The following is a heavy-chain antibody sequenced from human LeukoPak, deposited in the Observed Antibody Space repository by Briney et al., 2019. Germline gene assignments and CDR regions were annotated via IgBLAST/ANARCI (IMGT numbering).Heavy chain of an antibody. CDR3: AKQEGWELGDYYFDY. Sequence: GGSLRLSCVASGFRFGDFAMSWVRLAAGKGLEWVSSISGSVDGAYYADSVKGRFTISRDNSRNTMYLQTNSLRAEDTALYYCAKQEGWELGDYYFDYWGQGTLVTVSS. CDR2: ISGSVDGA. D-gene: IGHD1-26*01. CDR1: GFRFGDFA. V-gene: IGHV3-23*01. J-gene: IGHJ4*02.